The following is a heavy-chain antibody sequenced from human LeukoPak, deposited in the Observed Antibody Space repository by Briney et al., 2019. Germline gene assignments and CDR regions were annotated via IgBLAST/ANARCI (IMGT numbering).Heavy chain of an antibody. J-gene: IGHJ4*02. CDR3: ARNLIPEQLVVNF. V-gene: IGHV4-39*07. Sequence: SETLSLTCTVSGGSISSSSYYWGWIRQPPGKGLEWIGSIYYSGSTYYNPSLKSRVTMSVDTSKNQFSLNLQSVTPEGTAVYYCARNLIPEQLVVNFWGQGTLVTVSS. CDR2: IYYSGST. D-gene: IGHD6-13*01. CDR1: GGSISSSSYY.